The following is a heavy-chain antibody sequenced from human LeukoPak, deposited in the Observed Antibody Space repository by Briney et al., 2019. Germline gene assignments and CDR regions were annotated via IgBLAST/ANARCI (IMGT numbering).Heavy chain of an antibody. CDR2: IYHSGST. CDR1: GGSISSGGYS. J-gene: IGHJ6*02. Sequence: PSETLSLTCAVSGGSISSGGYSWSWIRQPPGKGLEWIGYIYHSGSTYYNPSLKSRVTISVDKSKNQFSLKLSSVTAADTAVYYCARPLNYYYYYGMDVWGQGTTVTVSS. CDR3: ARPLNYYYYYGMDV. V-gene: IGHV4-30-2*01.